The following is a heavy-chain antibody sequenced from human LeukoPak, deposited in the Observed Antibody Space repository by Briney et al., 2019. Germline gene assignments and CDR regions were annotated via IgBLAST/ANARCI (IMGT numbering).Heavy chain of an antibody. CDR2: ISYDGSNK. J-gene: IGHJ4*02. CDR3: ARGPLLVVVAATGIDY. Sequence: PGGSLRLSCAASGFTFSSYGMHWVRQAPGKGLEWVAVISYDGSNKYYADSVKGRFTISRDNSKNTLYLQMNSLRAEDTAVYYCARGPLLVVVAATGIDYWGQGTLVTVSS. CDR1: GFTFSSYG. D-gene: IGHD2-15*01. V-gene: IGHV3-30*03.